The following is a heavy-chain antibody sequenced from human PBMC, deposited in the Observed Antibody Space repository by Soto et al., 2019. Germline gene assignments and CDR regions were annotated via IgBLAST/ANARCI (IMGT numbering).Heavy chain of an antibody. V-gene: IGHV4-4*02. CDR2: IYHSGST. CDR1: GGSISSTHW. J-gene: IGHJ2*01. Sequence: QAQLQESGPGLVKPSGTLSLTCAVSGGSISSTHWWSWVRQPPGKGLEWIGEIYHSGSTNYNPSLKRRVTISVDKSKNQFSLKLSSVTAADTAVYYCARDYGDYYWYFDLWGRGTLVTVSS. D-gene: IGHD4-17*01. CDR3: ARDYGDYYWYFDL.